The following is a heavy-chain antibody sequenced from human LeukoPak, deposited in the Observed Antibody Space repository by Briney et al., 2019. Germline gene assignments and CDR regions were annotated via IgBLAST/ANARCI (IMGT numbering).Heavy chain of an antibody. D-gene: IGHD2-15*01. CDR3: ARGYCSGGSCYPI. CDR1: GFTFSSYS. CDR2: ISSSSSTI. J-gene: IGHJ4*02. V-gene: IGHV3-48*01. Sequence: GGSPRLSCAASGFTFSSYSMNWVRQAPGKGLEWVSYISSSSSTIYYADSVKGRFTISRDNAKNSLYLQMNSLRAEDTAVYYCARGYCSGGSCYPIWGQGTLVTVSS.